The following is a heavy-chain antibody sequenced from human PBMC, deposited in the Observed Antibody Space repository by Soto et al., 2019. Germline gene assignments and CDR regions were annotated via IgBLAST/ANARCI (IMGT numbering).Heavy chain of an antibody. CDR2: ISYDGSNK. V-gene: IGHV3-30-3*01. CDR3: ARDLYYYDSSGYYQHTGDLDY. Sequence: GGSLRLSCAASVFTFSSYAMHWVRQAPGKGLEWVAVISYDGSNKYYADSVEGRFTISRDNSKNTLYLQMNSLRAEDTAVYYCARDLYYYDSSGYYQHTGDLDYWGQGTLVTVSS. J-gene: IGHJ4*02. CDR1: VFTFSSYA. D-gene: IGHD3-22*01.